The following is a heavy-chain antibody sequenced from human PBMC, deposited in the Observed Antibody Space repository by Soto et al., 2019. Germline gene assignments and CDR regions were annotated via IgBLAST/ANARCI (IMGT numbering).Heavy chain of an antibody. V-gene: IGHV4-59*08. CDR1: GASITKYY. D-gene: IGHD3-16*01. CDR2: IYYSGKS. J-gene: IGHJ6*03. CDR3: ARFGYFSLDV. Sequence: SETLSLTCTVAGASITKYYCSCIRQPPGKGLEWIGYIYYSGKSNYIPSLKSRVTMSADTAKNRFSLKMSSVTAADTAVYYCARFGYFSLDVWGRGTTVTVSS.